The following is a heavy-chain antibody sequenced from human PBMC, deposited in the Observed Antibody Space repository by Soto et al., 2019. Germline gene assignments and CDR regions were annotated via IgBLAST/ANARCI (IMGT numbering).Heavy chain of an antibody. CDR1: GGSISSYY. CDR3: ATGQVAAYYYDSSGPDDAFDI. D-gene: IGHD3-22*01. V-gene: IGHV4-59*12. J-gene: IGHJ3*02. CDR2: IYYSGST. Sequence: SETLSLTCTVSGGSISSYYWSWIRQPPGKGLEWIGYIYYSGSTYYNPSLKSRVTISVDTSKNQFSLKLSSVTAADTAVYYCATGQVAAYYYDSSGPDDAFDIWGQGTMVTVSS.